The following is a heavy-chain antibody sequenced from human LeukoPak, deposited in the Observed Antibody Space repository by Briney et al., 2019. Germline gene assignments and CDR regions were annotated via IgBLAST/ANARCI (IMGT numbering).Heavy chain of an antibody. CDR1: GYTLTELS. Sequence: ASVTVSCTVSGYTLTELSMHWVRQAPGKGLEWMGGFDPEDGETIYAQKFQGRVTMTEDTSTDTAYMELSSLRSEDTAVYYCATGDYYDSSPLEYWGQGTLVTVSS. CDR2: FDPEDGET. J-gene: IGHJ4*02. D-gene: IGHD3-22*01. CDR3: ATGDYYDSSPLEY. V-gene: IGHV1-24*01.